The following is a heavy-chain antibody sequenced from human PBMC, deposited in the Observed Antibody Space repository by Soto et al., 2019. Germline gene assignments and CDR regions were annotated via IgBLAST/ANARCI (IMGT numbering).Heavy chain of an antibody. Sequence: QVQLQQSGPGLLKPSETLSLTCTVSGGSISSPSYNWGWVRQPPGKGPEWIGSFFYGGRTHYSPSLESRLSISVDTARSQVSLILTSVTVADTAVYYCATVASTHFDSWGQGALVVVSS. V-gene: IGHV4-39*01. D-gene: IGHD1-1*01. CDR3: ATVASTHFDS. CDR2: FFYGGRT. CDR1: GGSISSPSYN. J-gene: IGHJ4*02.